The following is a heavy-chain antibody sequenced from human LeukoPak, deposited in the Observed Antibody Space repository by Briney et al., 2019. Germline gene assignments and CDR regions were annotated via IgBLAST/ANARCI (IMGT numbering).Heavy chain of an antibody. CDR2: IYYSGST. V-gene: IGHV4-39*01. CDR3: ARQSGYSYGLYWYFDL. J-gene: IGHJ2*01. CDR1: GGSISSSSYY. Sequence: PSKTLSLTCTVSGGSISSSSYYWGWIRQPPGKGLEWIGSIYYSGSTYYNPSLKSRVTISVDTSKNQFSLKLSSVTAADTAVYYCARQSGYSYGLYWYFDLWGRGTLVTVSS. D-gene: IGHD5-18*01.